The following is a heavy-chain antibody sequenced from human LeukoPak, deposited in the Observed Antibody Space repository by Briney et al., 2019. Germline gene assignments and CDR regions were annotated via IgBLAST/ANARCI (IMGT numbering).Heavy chain of an antibody. V-gene: IGHV4-59*01. CDR2: IQYSGST. Sequence: PSETLSLTCTVSGGSSSRCYWSWIRQPPGKGLEWIGYIQYSGSTNYNPSLKSRVTISVDTSKNQFSLKVSSVTAADTAVYYCARVTWFPGTSYYYMDVWGKGTTVIASS. CDR3: ARVTWFPGTSYYYMDV. D-gene: IGHD1-1*01. CDR1: GGSSSRCY. J-gene: IGHJ6*03.